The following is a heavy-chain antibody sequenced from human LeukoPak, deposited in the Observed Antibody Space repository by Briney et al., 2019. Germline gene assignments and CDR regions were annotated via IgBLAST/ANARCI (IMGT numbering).Heavy chain of an antibody. D-gene: IGHD3-16*02. CDR2: ISGSGGST. J-gene: IGHJ4*02. V-gene: IGHV3-23*01. CDR1: GFTFSSYA. CDR3: ARDRGRMITFGGVIVN. Sequence: GGSLRLSCAASGFTFSSYAMSWVRQAPGKGLEWVSAISGSGGSTYYADSVKGRFTISRDNSKNTLYLQMNSLRAEDTAVYYCARDRGRMITFGGVIVNWGQGTLVTVSS.